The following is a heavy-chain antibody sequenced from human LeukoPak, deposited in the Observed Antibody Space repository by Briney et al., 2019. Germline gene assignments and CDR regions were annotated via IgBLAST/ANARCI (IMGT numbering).Heavy chain of an antibody. J-gene: IGHJ5*02. D-gene: IGHD6-19*01. V-gene: IGHV1-2*06. CDR2: INPNSGGT. Sequence: GASVKVSCKASGYTFTGYYIHWVRQAPGQGLEWMGRINPNSGGTNYAQKFQGRVTITADESTSTAYMELSSLRSEDTAVYYCARVSSRGGYDFGFAPGAKETRVTVPS. CDR1: GYTFTGYY. CDR3: ARVSSRGGYDFGFAP.